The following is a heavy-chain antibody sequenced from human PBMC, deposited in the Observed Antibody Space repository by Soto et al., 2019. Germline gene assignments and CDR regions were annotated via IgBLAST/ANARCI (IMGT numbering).Heavy chain of an antibody. CDR2: INPNSGNI. CDR3: ARGRASGSYYLLDS. V-gene: IGHV1-8*01. J-gene: IGHJ4*02. CDR1: GDTFTTYD. Sequence: ASLKVSCKASGDTFTTYDINWVRQATGHGLEWMGWINPNSGNIGYAQRFQGRVTMTRDTAIRTAYMEVSSLRSDDTGVYYCARGRASGSYYLLDSWGQGALVTVAS. D-gene: IGHD3-10*01.